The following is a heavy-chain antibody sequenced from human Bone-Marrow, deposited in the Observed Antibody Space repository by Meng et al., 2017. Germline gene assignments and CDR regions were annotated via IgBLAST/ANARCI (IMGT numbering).Heavy chain of an antibody. D-gene: IGHD4-17*01. CDR2: IYSGGST. Sequence: GESLKISCAASGFTVSSNYMSWVRQAPGKGLEWVSVIYSGGSTYYVDSVKGRFTISRHNSKNTLYLQMNSLRAEDTAVYYCARGGNYGDYLNWGQGTLVTVSS. CDR1: GFTVSSNY. CDR3: ARGGNYGDYLN. V-gene: IGHV3-53*04. J-gene: IGHJ4*02.